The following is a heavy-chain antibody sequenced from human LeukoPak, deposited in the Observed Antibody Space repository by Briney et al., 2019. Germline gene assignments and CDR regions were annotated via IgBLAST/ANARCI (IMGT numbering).Heavy chain of an antibody. J-gene: IGHJ3*02. CDR2: IYYSGST. CDR3: VRGGRILTSRRWDAFDI. V-gene: IGHV4-59*01. D-gene: IGHD5-24*01. Sequence: SETLSLTCTVSGGSIRSYYWSWIRQPPGKGLEWIGYIYYSGSTNYNPSLKSRVTLSVDTSKNQFSLKLSSVTAADTAVYYCVRGGRILTSRRWDAFDIWGQGTMVTVSS. CDR1: GGSIRSYY.